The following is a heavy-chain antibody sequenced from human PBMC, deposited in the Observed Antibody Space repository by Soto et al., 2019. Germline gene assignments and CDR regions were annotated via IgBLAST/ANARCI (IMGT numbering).Heavy chain of an antibody. J-gene: IGHJ1*01. Sequence: EVQLVESGGGLVKPGGSLRLSCAASGFTFSSYSMNWVRQAPGKGLEWVSSISSSSSYIYYADSVKGRFTISRDNAKNTLCLQMNSPRAEDTAVYYCAGEGYCSGWYDLHFQHWGQGTLVTVSS. CDR2: ISSSSSYI. D-gene: IGHD6-19*01. CDR1: GFTFSSYS. V-gene: IGHV3-21*01. CDR3: AGEGYCSGWYDLHFQH.